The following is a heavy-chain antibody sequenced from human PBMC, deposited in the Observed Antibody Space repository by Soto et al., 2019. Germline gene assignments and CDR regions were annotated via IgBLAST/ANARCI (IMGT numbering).Heavy chain of an antibody. CDR2: IYYSGST. J-gene: IGHJ6*03. D-gene: IGHD3-10*01. CDR3: ARRGKYGSGYYYMDV. Sequence: QLQLQESGPGLVKPSETLSLTCTVSGGSISSSSYYWGWIRQPPGKGLEWIGRIYYSGSTYYNPSLKSRVTISVDTSKNQFSLKLSSVTAADTAVYYCARRGKYGSGYYYMDVWGKGTTVTVSS. V-gene: IGHV4-39*01. CDR1: GGSISSSSYY.